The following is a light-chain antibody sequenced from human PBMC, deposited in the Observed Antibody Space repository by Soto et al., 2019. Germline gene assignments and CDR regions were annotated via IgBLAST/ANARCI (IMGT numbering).Light chain of an antibody. Sequence: DIQMTQSPSSLSASVGDRVTIACRASQTISTHLSWYQQKSGKAPKLLIYAASSLQSRVPSRFSGSGSGTDFTLTNSSLEPEDFATYYCQQTYSTSWTFGQGTKVEIK. CDR2: AAS. J-gene: IGKJ1*01. CDR1: QTISTH. V-gene: IGKV1-39*01. CDR3: QQTYSTSWT.